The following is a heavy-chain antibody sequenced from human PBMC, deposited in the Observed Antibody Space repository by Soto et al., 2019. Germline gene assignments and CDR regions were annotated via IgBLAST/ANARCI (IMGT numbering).Heavy chain of an antibody. J-gene: IGHJ6*02. V-gene: IGHV4-31*03. CDR2: IYYSGST. CDR1: GGSISSGGYY. Sequence: PSETLSLTCTVSGGSISSGGYYWSWIRQHPGKGLEWIGYIYYSGSTYYNPSLKSRVTIPVDTSKNQFSLKLSSVTAADTAVYYCARDRDFQIFYSYYYYYGMDVWGQGTTVTVSS. D-gene: IGHD2-8*01. CDR3: ARDRDFQIFYSYYYYYGMDV.